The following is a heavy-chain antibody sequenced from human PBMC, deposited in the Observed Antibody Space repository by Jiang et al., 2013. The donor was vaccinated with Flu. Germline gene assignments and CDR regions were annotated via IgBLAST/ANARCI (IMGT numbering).Heavy chain of an antibody. CDR2: IYHSGST. Sequence: PGLVKPSGTLSLTCAVSGGSLSSSHWWIWVRQPPGKGLEWIGEIYHSGSTNYNPSLKSRVSLSVDKSKNQFSLKINSVTAADTAVYFCARRLRYRSGTYFDYWGQGTLVTVSS. J-gene: IGHJ4*02. V-gene: IGHV4-4*02. D-gene: IGHD1/OR15-1a*01. CDR3: ARRLRYRSGTYFDY. CDR1: GGSLSSSHW.